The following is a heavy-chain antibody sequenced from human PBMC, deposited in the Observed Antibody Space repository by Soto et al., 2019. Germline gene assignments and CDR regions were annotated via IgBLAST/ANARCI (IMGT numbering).Heavy chain of an antibody. CDR2: ISAYNGNT. CDR3: AREVVRVAGTRWFDP. D-gene: IGHD6-19*01. CDR1: GYTFTSYG. J-gene: IGHJ5*02. V-gene: IGHV1-18*01. Sequence: QVQLVQSGAEVKKPGASVKVSCKASGYTFTSYGISWVRQAPGQGLEWMGWISAYNGNTNYAQKLQGRVTMTTDTSTSTAYRERRSLRSDDTAVYYCAREVVRVAGTRWFDPWGQGTLVTVSS.